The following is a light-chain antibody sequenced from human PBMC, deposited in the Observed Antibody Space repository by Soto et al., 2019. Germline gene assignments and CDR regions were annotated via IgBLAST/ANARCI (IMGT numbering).Light chain of an antibody. Sequence: EIVLTQSPGTLSLSPGERATLSCRAGQSVSSSYLVWYQQKPGQAPGLLIYGASSRATGIPDRFSGSGSGTDFTLTISRLEPEDFAVYYCQQYGSSPPYTFGQGTKLEIK. CDR3: QQYGSSPPYT. V-gene: IGKV3-20*01. CDR1: QSVSSSY. CDR2: GAS. J-gene: IGKJ2*01.